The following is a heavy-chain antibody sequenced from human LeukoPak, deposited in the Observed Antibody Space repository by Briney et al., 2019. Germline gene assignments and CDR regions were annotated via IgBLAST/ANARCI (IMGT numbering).Heavy chain of an antibody. J-gene: IGHJ6*02. CDR1: GGTFSSYA. Sequence: SVTVSCKASGGTFSSYAISWVRQAPGQGLEWMGGIIPIFGTANYAQKFQGRVTITADESTSTAYMELSSLRSEDTAVYYCARESQWELLNPHYYYYGMDVWGQGTTVTVSS. CDR3: ARESQWELLNPHYYYYGMDV. CDR2: IIPIFGTA. V-gene: IGHV1-69*13. D-gene: IGHD1-26*01.